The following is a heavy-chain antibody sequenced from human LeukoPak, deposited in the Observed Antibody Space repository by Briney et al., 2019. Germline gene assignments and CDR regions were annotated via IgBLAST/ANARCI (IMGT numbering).Heavy chain of an antibody. D-gene: IGHD3-22*01. CDR1: GFSLSTSGVG. CDR2: IYWDDDK. J-gene: IGHJ4*02. Sequence: SGPTLVNPTQTLTLTCTFSGFSLSTSGVGVGWIRQPPGKALEWLALIYWDDDKRYSPSLKSRHTITKDTSKNQVVLTMTNMDPVDTATYYCAHGALNYYDSSGQFDYWGQGTLVTVSS. V-gene: IGHV2-5*02. CDR3: AHGALNYYDSSGQFDY.